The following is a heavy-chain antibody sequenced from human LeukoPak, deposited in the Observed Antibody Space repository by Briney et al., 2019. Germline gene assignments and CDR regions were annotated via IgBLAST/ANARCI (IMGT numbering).Heavy chain of an antibody. Sequence: GGSLRLSCAASGFMFSSHGMNWVRQAPGKGLEWVSYIGSGSRTTYYADSVKGRFTISRDNAKNSLYLQMNSLRAEDTAVYYCAKDFTVAGDIWGQGTMVTVSS. CDR3: AKDFTVAGDI. CDR1: GFMFSSHG. V-gene: IGHV3-48*01. J-gene: IGHJ3*02. CDR2: IGSGSRTT. D-gene: IGHD3-10*01.